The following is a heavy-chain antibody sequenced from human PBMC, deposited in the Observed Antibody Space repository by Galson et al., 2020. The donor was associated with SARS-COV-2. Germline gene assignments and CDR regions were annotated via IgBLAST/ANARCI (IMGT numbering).Heavy chain of an antibody. CDR3: ATDGYSSSWYEGGWFDP. Sequence: VKVSCKVSGYTLTELSMHWVRQAPGKGLEWMGGFDPEDGETIYAQKFQGRVTMTEDTSTDTAYMELSSLRSEDTAVYYCATDGYSSSWYEGGWFDPWGQGTLVTVSS. V-gene: IGHV1-24*01. CDR2: FDPEDGET. J-gene: IGHJ5*02. CDR1: GYTLTELS. D-gene: IGHD6-13*01.